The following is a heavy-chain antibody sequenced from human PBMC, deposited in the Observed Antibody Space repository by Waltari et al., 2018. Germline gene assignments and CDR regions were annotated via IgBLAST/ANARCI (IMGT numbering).Heavy chain of an antibody. V-gene: IGHV3-48*03. Sequence: EVQLVESGGGFVHPGGSLRLSCVTSGFSFSLYEMIWVRQAPGKGPESLSYIGSGGHTLHYADSVRGRFTIARDNARDTVYLQMSSLRAEDTGVYFCARRGPHAFDPSYFDHWGQGIRVTVSS. CDR1: GFSFSLYE. J-gene: IGHJ4*02. CDR3: ARRGPHAFDPSYFDH. D-gene: IGHD3-9*01. CDR2: IGSGGHTL.